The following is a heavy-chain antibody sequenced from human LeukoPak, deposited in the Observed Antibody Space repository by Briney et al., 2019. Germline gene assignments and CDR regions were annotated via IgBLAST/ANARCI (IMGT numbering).Heavy chain of an antibody. CDR3: ARGLGRERLPRSYYYYYYMDV. CDR1: GGSFSGYY. CDR2: INHSGST. Sequence: PSETLSLTCAVYGGSFSGYYWSWIRQPPGKGLEWIGEINHSGSTNYNPSLKSRVTISVDTSKNQFSLKLSSVTAADTAVYYCARGLGRERLPRSYYYYYYMDVWGKGTTVTVSS. V-gene: IGHV4-34*01. J-gene: IGHJ6*03. D-gene: IGHD6-25*01.